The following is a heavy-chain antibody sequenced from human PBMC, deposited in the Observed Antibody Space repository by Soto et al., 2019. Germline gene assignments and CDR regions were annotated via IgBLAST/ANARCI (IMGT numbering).Heavy chain of an antibody. V-gene: IGHV4-59*01. J-gene: IGHJ4*02. CDR3: ARAKYSYGSLDY. CDR1: GGSISSYY. Sequence: QVQLQESGPGLVKPSETLFLTCTVSGGSISSYYWSWIRQPPGKGLEWIGYIYYSGSTNYNPSLKSRVTISVDTSKNQFSLKSSSVTAADTAVYYCARAKYSYGSLDYWGQGTLVTVSS. D-gene: IGHD5-18*01. CDR2: IYYSGST.